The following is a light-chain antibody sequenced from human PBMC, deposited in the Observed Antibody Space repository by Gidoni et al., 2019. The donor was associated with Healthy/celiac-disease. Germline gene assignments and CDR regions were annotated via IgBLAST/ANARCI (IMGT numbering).Light chain of an antibody. CDR3: SSYTSSSTPL. V-gene: IGLV2-14*03. Sequence: QSALTQPASVSGSPGHSITISCTGTSSYVGGYNYVSWYQQHPGKAPKLMIYDVSNRPSGVSNRFSGSKSGNTASLTISGLQAEDEADYYCSSYTSSSTPLFGGGTKLTVL. J-gene: IGLJ2*01. CDR1: SSYVGGYNY. CDR2: DVS.